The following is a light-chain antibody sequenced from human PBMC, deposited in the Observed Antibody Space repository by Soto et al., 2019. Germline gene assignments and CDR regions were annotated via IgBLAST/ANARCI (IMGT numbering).Light chain of an antibody. V-gene: IGLV1-40*01. CDR2: GNA. CDR1: SSNIGAGYD. Sequence: QSVLTQPPSVSGAPGQRVTISCTGSSSNIGAGYDVHWYQQLPGTAPKLLIYGNANRPSGVPDRFSGSRSATSASLAITKLQAEDEADYYCQSYDSSLSGVVFGGGTQLTVL. J-gene: IGLJ3*02. CDR3: QSYDSSLSGVV.